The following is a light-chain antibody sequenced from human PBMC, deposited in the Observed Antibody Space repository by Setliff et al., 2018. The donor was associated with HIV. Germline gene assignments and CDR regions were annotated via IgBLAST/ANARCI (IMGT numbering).Light chain of an antibody. CDR1: SSDVGGYDY. CDR3: CSYTSSTTLV. J-gene: IGLJ1*01. V-gene: IGLV2-14*01. Sequence: QSVLTQPASVSGSPGQSITISCTGTSSDVGGYDYVSWYQQHPGKVPKLMLYEVGNRPSGVSNRLSGSKSGNTASLTISGLQAEDEADYYCCSYTSSTTLVFGTGTKVTVL. CDR2: EVG.